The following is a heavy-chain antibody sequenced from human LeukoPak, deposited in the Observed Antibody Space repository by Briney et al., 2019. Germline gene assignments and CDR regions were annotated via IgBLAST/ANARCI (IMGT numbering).Heavy chain of an antibody. CDR2: MYYSGST. V-gene: IGHV4-31*03. Sequence: SETLSLTCTVSGGSISSGGYYWSWIRQHPGKGLEWIGYMYYSGSTYYNPSLKSRVSISVDTSKNHFSLKLSSVTAADTAVYYCAREGGYDSFDYWGQGTLVTVSS. CDR3: AREGGYDSFDY. CDR1: GGSISSGGYY. D-gene: IGHD5-12*01. J-gene: IGHJ4*02.